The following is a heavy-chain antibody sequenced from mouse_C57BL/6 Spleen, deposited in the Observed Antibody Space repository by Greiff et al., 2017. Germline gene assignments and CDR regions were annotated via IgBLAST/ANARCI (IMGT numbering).Heavy chain of an antibody. J-gene: IGHJ4*01. CDR3: ARDGYDTVLSAMDY. V-gene: IGHV5-4*01. D-gene: IGHD2-2*01. CDR1: GFTFSSYA. CDR2: ISDGGSYT. Sequence: EVQRVESGGGLVKPGGSLKLSCAASGFTFSSYAMSWVRQTPEKRLEWVATISDGGSYTYYPDNVKGRFTISRDNAKNNLYLQMSHLKSEDTAMYYCARDGYDTVLSAMDYWGQGTSVTVSS.